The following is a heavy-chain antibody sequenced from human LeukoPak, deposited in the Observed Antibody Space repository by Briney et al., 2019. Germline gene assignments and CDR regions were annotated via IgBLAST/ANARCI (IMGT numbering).Heavy chain of an antibody. J-gene: IGHJ3*02. CDR1: GFTFSNYA. CDR3: ARVGDDDAFDI. D-gene: IGHD4-17*01. V-gene: IGHV3-64*01. CDR2: ISSNGGRT. Sequence: GGSLRLSCAASGFTFSNYAMHWVRQAPGKGLEYVSAISSNGGRTYYANSVQGRFTISRDNSKNTLYLQMGCLRAEDMAVYYCARVGDDDAFDIWGQGTMVTVSS.